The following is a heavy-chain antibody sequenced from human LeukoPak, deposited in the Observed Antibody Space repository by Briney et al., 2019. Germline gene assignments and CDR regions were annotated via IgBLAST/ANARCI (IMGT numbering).Heavy chain of an antibody. Sequence: PGGSLRLSCASSGFTFSDYYMSWIRQAPGKGLEWVSHISGSSTYTNYADSVKDRFTISRDNAKNSLYLQMNSLRAEDTAVYYCARAGYCGGDCHSGYFDYWGQGTLVTVSS. V-gene: IGHV3-11*06. J-gene: IGHJ4*02. CDR2: ISGSSTYT. CDR1: GFTFSDYY. D-gene: IGHD2-21*02. CDR3: ARAGYCGGDCHSGYFDY.